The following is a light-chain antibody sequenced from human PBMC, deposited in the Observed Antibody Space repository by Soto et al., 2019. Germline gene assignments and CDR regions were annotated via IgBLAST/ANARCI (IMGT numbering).Light chain of an antibody. Sequence: DIQMNQSPSSQSASVGDRVTITCRASQSINSYLNWYQQKPGKAPKLLIYAASSLQSGVPSRFSGSGSETDFTLTITSLQPDDFATYYCQQSFSTPRTFGQGTRVDI. CDR2: AAS. V-gene: IGKV1-39*01. CDR1: QSINSY. J-gene: IGKJ1*01. CDR3: QQSFSTPRT.